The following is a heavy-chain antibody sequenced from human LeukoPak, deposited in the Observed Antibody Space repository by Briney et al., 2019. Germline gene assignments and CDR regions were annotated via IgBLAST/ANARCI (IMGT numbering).Heavy chain of an antibody. Sequence: SQTLSLTCAISGDSVSSNSAAWNWIRQSPSRGLEWLGRTYYRSKWYNDYAVSVKSRITINPDTSKNQFSLQLNSVTPEDTAVYYCARVTYQIVGATSPFDYWGQGTLVTVSS. CDR2: TYYRSKWYN. CDR1: GDSVSSNSAA. J-gene: IGHJ4*02. V-gene: IGHV6-1*01. CDR3: ARVTYQIVGATSPFDY. D-gene: IGHD1-26*01.